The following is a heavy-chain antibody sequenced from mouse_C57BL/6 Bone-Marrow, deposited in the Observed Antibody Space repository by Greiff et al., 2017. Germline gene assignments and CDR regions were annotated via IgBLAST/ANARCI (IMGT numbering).Heavy chain of an antibody. CDR3: TSLYYDYDVGY. CDR2: IDPETGGT. J-gene: IGHJ2*01. V-gene: IGHV1-15*01. D-gene: IGHD2-4*01. CDR1: GYTFTDYE. Sequence: QVQLKESGAELVRPGASVTLSCKASGYTFTDYEMHWVKQTPVHGLEWIGAIDPETGGTAYNQKFKGKAILTADKSSSTAYMELRSLTSEDSAVYYCTSLYYDYDVGYWGQGTTLTVSS.